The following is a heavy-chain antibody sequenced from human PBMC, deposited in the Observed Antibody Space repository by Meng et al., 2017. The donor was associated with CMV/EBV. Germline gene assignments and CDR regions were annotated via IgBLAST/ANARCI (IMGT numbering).Heavy chain of an antibody. CDR1: GFTFSDYY. Sequence: GESLKISCAASGFTFSDYYMSWIRQAPGKGLEWVSYISSSGSTIYYADSVKGRFTISRDNAKNSLYLQMNSLRAEDTAVYYCARTPHDFWSGYYFDYWGQGTLVTVS. CDR2: ISSSGSTI. D-gene: IGHD3-3*01. J-gene: IGHJ4*02. V-gene: IGHV3-11*01. CDR3: ARTPHDFWSGYYFDY.